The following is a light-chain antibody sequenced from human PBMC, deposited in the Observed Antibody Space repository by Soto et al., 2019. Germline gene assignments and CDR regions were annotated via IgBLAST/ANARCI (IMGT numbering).Light chain of an antibody. V-gene: IGKV3-11*01. CDR2: LAS. CDR3: HQRQSWPRT. Sequence: EIVLTQSPATLSSFPGDRVTLSCRASQAVNTRLAWYQHKPGQAPRLLIYLASNRAAGVPARFSGSGSGTDFTLTISNVEPEDFAVYCCHQRQSWPRTFGQGTTVDIK. J-gene: IGKJ1*01. CDR1: QAVNTR.